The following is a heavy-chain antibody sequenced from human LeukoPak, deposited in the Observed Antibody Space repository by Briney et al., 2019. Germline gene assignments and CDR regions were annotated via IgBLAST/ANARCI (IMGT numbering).Heavy chain of an antibody. CDR3: ARTPRSMVRGVGYFDY. CDR1: GGSFSGYY. D-gene: IGHD3-10*01. CDR2: INHSGST. V-gene: IGHV4-34*01. J-gene: IGHJ4*02. Sequence: SETLSLTCAVYGGSFSGYYWSWIRQPPGKGLEWIGEINHSGSTNYNPSLKSRVTISVDTSKNRFSLKLSSVTAADTAVYYCARTPRSMVRGVGYFDYWGQGTLVTVSS.